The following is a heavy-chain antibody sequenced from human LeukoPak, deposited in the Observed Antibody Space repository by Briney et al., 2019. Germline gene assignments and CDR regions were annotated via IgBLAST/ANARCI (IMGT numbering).Heavy chain of an antibody. CDR2: IYSGGST. D-gene: IGHD1-26*01. V-gene: IGHV3-53*01. Sequence: GGSLRLSCAASGFTVSSNYMSWVRQAPGKGLEWVSVIYSGGSTYYADSVKGRFTISRDNSKNTLYLQMNSLRAEDTAVYYCARASRSRGNGMDVWGQGTTVTVSS. CDR1: GFTVSSNY. J-gene: IGHJ6*02. CDR3: ARASRSRGNGMDV.